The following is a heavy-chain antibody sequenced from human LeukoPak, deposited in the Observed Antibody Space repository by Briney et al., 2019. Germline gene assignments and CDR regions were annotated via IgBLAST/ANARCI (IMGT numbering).Heavy chain of an antibody. D-gene: IGHD1-14*01. V-gene: IGHV3-53*01. CDR1: GITVSSNY. J-gene: IGHJ4*02. CDR3: ARGPPGIRVRGV. CDR2: LYSGGTT. Sequence: GGSLRLSRAASGITVSSNYMTWVRQAPGKGLEWVSVLYSGGTTYYADSVKGRFTISRDNSKNTLYLQMDSLRVEDTAVYYCARGPPGIRVRGVWGQGTLVTVSS.